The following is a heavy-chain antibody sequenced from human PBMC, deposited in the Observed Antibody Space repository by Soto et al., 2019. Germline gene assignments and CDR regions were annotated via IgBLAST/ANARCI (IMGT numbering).Heavy chain of an antibody. J-gene: IGHJ4*02. CDR2: IGGSGRTT. D-gene: IGHD3-22*01. Sequence: HPGGSLRLSCAASAFTFNNYAMSWVRQAPGKGLEWVSGIGGSGRTTYYADSVKGRFTISRDNSNNTLFLQMHSLRAEDTAVYYCAKSRYSDSSGDFYDYWGQGTLVTVSS. V-gene: IGHV3-23*01. CDR1: AFTFNNYA. CDR3: AKSRYSDSSGDFYDY.